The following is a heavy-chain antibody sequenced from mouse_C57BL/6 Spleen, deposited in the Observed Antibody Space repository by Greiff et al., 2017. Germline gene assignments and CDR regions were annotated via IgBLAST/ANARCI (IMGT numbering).Heavy chain of an antibody. D-gene: IGHD3-3*01. Sequence: QVQLQQSGAELARPGASVKLSCKASCYTFTSYGISWVKQRTGQGLEWIGEIYTRSGNTYYNEKFKGKATLTANKSSSTAYMELRSLTSEDSAVYFCARWRDRDAMGYWGQGTSVTVSS. V-gene: IGHV1-81*01. J-gene: IGHJ4*01. CDR2: IYTRSGNT. CDR3: ARWRDRDAMGY. CDR1: CYTFTSYG.